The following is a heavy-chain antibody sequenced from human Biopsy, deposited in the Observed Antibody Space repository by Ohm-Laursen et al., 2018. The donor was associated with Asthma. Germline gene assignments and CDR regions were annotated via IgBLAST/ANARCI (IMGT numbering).Heavy chain of an antibody. CDR2: IYYSGET. CDR3: ARNLPGYTYGPFED. Sequence: QTLSLTCAVSGASITTSPSYWSWLRLLPGKGLEWIGCIYYSGETFFNPSLKNPLFMSLDSSKNQFSLKMTSVTVAGTAVYFCARNLPGYTYGPFEDWGQGTLVTVSS. D-gene: IGHD5-18*01. V-gene: IGHV4-31*02. J-gene: IGHJ4*02. CDR1: GASITTSPSY.